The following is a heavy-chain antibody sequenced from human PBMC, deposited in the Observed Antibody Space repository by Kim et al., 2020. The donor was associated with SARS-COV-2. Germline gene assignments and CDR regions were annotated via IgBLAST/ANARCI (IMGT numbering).Heavy chain of an antibody. Sequence: ASVKVSCKGAGYTFVDYYMHWVRQAPGQGLEWMGRINPKTGGTNYAQKFQGRVTMTSDTSISIAYMALNRLTSDDTAVFYCARGDRRAIFGDYPGYWGQGTLVTVSS. D-gene: IGHD4-17*01. CDR3: ARGDRRAIFGDYPGY. V-gene: IGHV1-2*06. CDR1: GYTFVDYY. J-gene: IGHJ4*02. CDR2: INPKTGGT.